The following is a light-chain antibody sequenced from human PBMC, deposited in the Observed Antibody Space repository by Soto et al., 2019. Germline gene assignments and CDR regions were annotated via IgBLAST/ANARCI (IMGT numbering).Light chain of an antibody. J-gene: IGLJ3*02. CDR3: SSYAGSNNWM. Sequence: QSALTQPPSASGSPGQSVTISCTGTSSDVGGYNYVSWYQQHPGKAPKLMIYEVIKRPSGVPDRFSGSKSGNTASLTVSGLQAEDEADYYCSSYAGSNNWMFGGGTKLTVL. CDR2: EVI. CDR1: SSDVGGYNY. V-gene: IGLV2-8*01.